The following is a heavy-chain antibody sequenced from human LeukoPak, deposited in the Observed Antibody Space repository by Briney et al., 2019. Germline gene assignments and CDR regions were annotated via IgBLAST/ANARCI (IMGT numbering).Heavy chain of an antibody. CDR1: GGSFSGYY. Sequence: SETLSLTCAVYGGSFSGYYWSWIRQPPGKGLEWIGEINHSGSTNYNPSPKSRVTISVDTSKNQFSLKLSSVTAADTAVYYCARWGGSYYYYYYMDVWDKGTTVTVSS. CDR3: ARWGGSYYYYYYMDV. J-gene: IGHJ6*03. CDR2: INHSGST. D-gene: IGHD3-16*01. V-gene: IGHV4-34*01.